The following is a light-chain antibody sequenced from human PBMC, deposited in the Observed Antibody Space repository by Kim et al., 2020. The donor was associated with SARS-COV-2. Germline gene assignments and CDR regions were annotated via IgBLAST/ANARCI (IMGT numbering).Light chain of an antibody. CDR2: AAS. CDR3: QQSYSAPA. J-gene: IGKJ5*01. Sequence: DIQLTQSPSSLSASVGDRVTITCRASQSISNYLNWYQQKHGKAPKLLIYAASSLQGGVPSRFSGSGSGTDFTLTISSLQPEDFAAYYCQQSYSAPAFGPGRRLGIK. V-gene: IGKV1-39*01. CDR1: QSISNY.